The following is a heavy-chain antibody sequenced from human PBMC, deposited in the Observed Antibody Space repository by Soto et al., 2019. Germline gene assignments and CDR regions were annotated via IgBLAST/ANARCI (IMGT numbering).Heavy chain of an antibody. J-gene: IGHJ6*02. V-gene: IGHV4-4*02. D-gene: IGHD3-22*01. CDR3: ARASIPTYYYDSSEVNTDYYYYYGMAV. CDR2: IYHSGST. Sequence: SETLSLTCAVSGGSISSSNWLSWVRQPPGKGLEWIGEIYHSGSTNYNPSLKSRVTISVDKSKNQFSLKPSSVTAADTAVYYCARASIPTYYYDSSEVNTDYYYYYGMAVWVQGTTVTVSS. CDR1: GGSISSSNW.